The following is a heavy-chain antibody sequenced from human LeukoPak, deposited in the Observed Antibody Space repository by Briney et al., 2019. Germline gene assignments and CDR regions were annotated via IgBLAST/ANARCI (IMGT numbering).Heavy chain of an antibody. CDR3: ARPGSSWYGDFQH. CDR1: GGSISSSSYY. D-gene: IGHD6-13*01. J-gene: IGHJ1*01. CDR2: IYYSGST. V-gene: IGHV4-39*01. Sequence: SETLSLTCTVSGGSISSSSYYWGWIRQPPGKGLEWIGSIYYSGSTYYNPSLKSRVTISVDTSKNQFSLKLSSVTAADTAVHFCARPGSSWYGDFQHWGQGTLVTVSS.